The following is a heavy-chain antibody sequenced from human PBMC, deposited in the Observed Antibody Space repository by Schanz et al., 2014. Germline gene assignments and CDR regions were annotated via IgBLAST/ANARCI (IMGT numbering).Heavy chain of an antibody. Sequence: EMQLLESGGGLVQPGGSLRLSCAASGFTFSTSTMHWVRQAPGKGLEWVSYISGSSRTIYYADSMKGRFTVSRDNAENALYLQMNSLRAEDTAVYYCARDHTTESYYSAGPPIDYWGQGTLLTVSS. J-gene: IGHJ4*02. CDR3: ARDHTTESYYSAGPPIDY. CDR2: ISGSSRTI. CDR1: GFTFSTST. D-gene: IGHD1-26*01. V-gene: IGHV3-48*01.